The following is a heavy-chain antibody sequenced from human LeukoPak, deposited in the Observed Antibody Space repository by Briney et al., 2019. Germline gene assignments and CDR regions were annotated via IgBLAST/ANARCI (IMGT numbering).Heavy chain of an antibody. D-gene: IGHD2-8*02. J-gene: IGHJ4*02. CDR2: ISASGST. Sequence: SETLSLTCGVSGGSMTSYCWSWIRQAPGKGLEWIGYISASGSTNYNPSLGSRLTISMDASKNQFSLSLTSVTAADTAVYYCASGYTNWWPLDYWGQGARVIVSS. CDR3: ASGYTNWWPLDY. V-gene: IGHV4-59*12. CDR1: GGSMTSYC.